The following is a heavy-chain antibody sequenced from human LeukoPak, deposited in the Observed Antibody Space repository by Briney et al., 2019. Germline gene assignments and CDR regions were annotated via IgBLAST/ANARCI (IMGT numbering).Heavy chain of an antibody. Sequence: QPGGSLRLSCAASGFTFSSYAMHWVRQAPGKGLEWVSVIYSGGSTDYADSVKGRFTISRDNLKNTLYLQMNSLRAEDTAVYYCARGPAGYNWGQGTLVTFSS. CDR3: ARGPAGYN. V-gene: IGHV3-53*01. D-gene: IGHD1-1*01. CDR1: GFTFSSYA. CDR2: IYSGGST. J-gene: IGHJ4*02.